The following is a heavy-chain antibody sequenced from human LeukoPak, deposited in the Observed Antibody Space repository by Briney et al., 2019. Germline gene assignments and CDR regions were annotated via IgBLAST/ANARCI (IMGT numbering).Heavy chain of an antibody. V-gene: IGHV1-46*01. CDR2: INPSGGST. CDR3: AGQKDPRPIDY. J-gene: IGHJ4*02. Sequence: GASVKVSCKASGFTFTTYYMHWVRQAPGQGLEWMGIINPSGGSTSYTQKFQGRVTMTRDMSTSTVYMELSELRSDDTAVYYCAGQKDPRPIDYWGQGTLITVSS. CDR1: GFTFTTYY.